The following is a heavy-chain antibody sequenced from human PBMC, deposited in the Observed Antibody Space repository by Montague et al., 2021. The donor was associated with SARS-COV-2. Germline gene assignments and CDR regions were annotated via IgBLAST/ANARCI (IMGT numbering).Heavy chain of an antibody. CDR1: GDSIMTTDC. Sequence: SETLSLTCVVSGDSIMTTDCWSWVRQPPGKGLEWIGEIYQSASTKYKPSLKSRVTMSVDRSWNQVSLGLYSVTAADTALYYCVRNGGFGNRLPFWGQGALVIVSS. J-gene: IGHJ4*02. CDR2: IYQSAST. D-gene: IGHD3-10*01. V-gene: IGHV4-4*02. CDR3: VRNGGFGNRLPF.